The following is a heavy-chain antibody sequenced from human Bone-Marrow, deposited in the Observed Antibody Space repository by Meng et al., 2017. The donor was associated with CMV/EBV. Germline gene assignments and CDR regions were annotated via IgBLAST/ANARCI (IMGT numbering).Heavy chain of an antibody. D-gene: IGHD3-22*01. Sequence: FSTYGISLVRPAPGQGLEWMGWISAYNDNTNYAQRLQGRVTMTTDTSTSTAYMELRSLRSDDTAVYYCARWTNIFDSSGLEYNWFDPWGQGTLVTVSS. V-gene: IGHV1-18*01. CDR1: FSTYG. J-gene: IGHJ5*02. CDR3: ARWTNIFDSSGLEYNWFDP. CDR2: ISAYNDNT.